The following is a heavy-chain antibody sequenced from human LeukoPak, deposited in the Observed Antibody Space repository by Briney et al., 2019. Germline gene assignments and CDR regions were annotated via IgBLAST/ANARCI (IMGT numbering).Heavy chain of an antibody. CDR2: IRYDGSNK. CDR1: GSTFISYA. Sequence: GGSLSLSWPASGSTFISYASHWFGRPPAKGRGGVAFIRYDGSNKYYADSVKGRFTISRDNSKNTLYLQMNSLRAEDTAVYYCAKEQQGGYYFDYWGQGTLVTVSS. V-gene: IGHV3-30*02. CDR3: AKEQQGGYYFDY. D-gene: IGHD6-13*01. J-gene: IGHJ4*02.